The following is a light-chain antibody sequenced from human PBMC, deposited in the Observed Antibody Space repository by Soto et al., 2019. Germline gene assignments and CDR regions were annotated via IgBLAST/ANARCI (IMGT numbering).Light chain of an antibody. J-gene: IGLJ1*01. V-gene: IGLV2-14*01. CDR3: SSYTSSGSGGYF. CDR1: SSDVGGYKY. CDR2: EVS. Sequence: QSALTQPASVSGSPGQSVTISCTGTSSDVGGYKYVSWYQQHPGKAPKLMIYEVSNRPSGVSNRFSCSKSGNTASLTISGLQAEDEADYYCSSYTSSGSGGYFFGTGTKLTVL.